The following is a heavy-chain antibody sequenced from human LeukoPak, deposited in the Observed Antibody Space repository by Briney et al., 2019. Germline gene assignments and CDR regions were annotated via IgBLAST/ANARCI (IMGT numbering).Heavy chain of an antibody. CDR2: IDPSDSYT. J-gene: IGHJ3*02. CDR3: ARRQLPDAFDI. Sequence: GESLKISCKGSGYSFTRYWVSWVRQMPGKGLEWMGHIDPSDSYTNYSPALQGRVTISADQSVSTAYLQWSSLEASDTAMYYCARRQLPDAFDIWGQGTMVTVSS. V-gene: IGHV5-10-1*01. CDR1: GYSFTRYW. D-gene: IGHD2-2*01.